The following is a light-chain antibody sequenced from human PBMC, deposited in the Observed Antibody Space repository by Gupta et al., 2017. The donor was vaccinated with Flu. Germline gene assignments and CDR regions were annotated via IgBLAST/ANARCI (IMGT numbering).Light chain of an antibody. CDR1: NLGEKY. V-gene: IGLV3-1*01. J-gene: IGLJ3*02. CDR3: QAWDGNTAV. Sequence: SPGQTARITCSGDNLGEKYAHWEQQKPGQSPLLVIFQVMKRPAGIPERFSGSNSENTATLTISGTQAMDEADYYCQAWDGNTAVFGGGTKLTVL. CDR2: QVM.